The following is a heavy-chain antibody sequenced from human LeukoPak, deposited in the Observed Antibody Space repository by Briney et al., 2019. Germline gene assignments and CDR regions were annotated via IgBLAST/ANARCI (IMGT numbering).Heavy chain of an antibody. V-gene: IGHV4-4*07. Sequence: PSETLSLTCTVSGGSISSYYGSWIRQPAGKGLEWIGRIYTSGSTNYPPPLKSRVPMSVDTSKNQFSLKLSSVTAADTAVYYCARDMSSGWSFDYWGQGTLVTVSS. CDR3: ARDMSSGWSFDY. CDR2: IYTSGST. CDR1: GGSISSYY. J-gene: IGHJ4*02. D-gene: IGHD6-19*01.